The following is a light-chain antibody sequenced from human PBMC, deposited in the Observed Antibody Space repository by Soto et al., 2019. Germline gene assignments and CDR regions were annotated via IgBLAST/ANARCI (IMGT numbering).Light chain of an antibody. J-gene: IGKJ4*01. CDR2: EAS. V-gene: IGKV1-16*01. Sequence: DIQMTQSPSSLSASVGDTVTITCRASQGIGNFLAWFQQKPGKAPTSLISEASSLQSGVPSRFSRNGYGTDFSRTIHSLQPKDFATHYWQQYLSYPVTFRGGTKEEFK. CDR1: QGIGNF. CDR3: QQYLSYPVT.